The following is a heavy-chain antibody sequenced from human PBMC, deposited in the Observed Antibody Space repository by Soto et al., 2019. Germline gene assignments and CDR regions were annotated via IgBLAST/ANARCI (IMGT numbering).Heavy chain of an antibody. D-gene: IGHD1-1*01. Sequence: PGGSLRLSCAASGFTFSSYAMSWVRQAPGKGLEWVSAISGSGGSTYYADSVKGRFTISRDNSKNTLYLQMNSLRAEDTAVYYCAKFSPRSGPVHYYYGMDGWGQGTTVTVSS. V-gene: IGHV3-23*01. CDR2: ISGSGGST. CDR3: AKFSPRSGPVHYYYGMDG. J-gene: IGHJ6*02. CDR1: GFTFSSYA.